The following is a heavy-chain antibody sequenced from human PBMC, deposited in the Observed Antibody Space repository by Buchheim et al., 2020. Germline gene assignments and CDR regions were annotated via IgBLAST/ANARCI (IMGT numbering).Heavy chain of an antibody. V-gene: IGHV3-30*18. D-gene: IGHD3-3*01. CDR1: GFTFSSYG. CDR2: ISYDGSNK. J-gene: IGHJ6*02. Sequence: QVQLVESGGGVVQPGRSLRLSCAASGFTFSSYGMHWVRQAPGKGLEWVAVISYDGSNKYYADSVKGRFTISRDNSKNTLYLQMNSLRAEDTAVYYCAKDSFGVVIIQAMDVWGQGTT. CDR3: AKDSFGVVIIQAMDV.